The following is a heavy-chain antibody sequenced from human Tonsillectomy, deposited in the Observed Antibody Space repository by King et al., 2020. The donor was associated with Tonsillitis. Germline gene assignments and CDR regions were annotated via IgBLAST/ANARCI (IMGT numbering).Heavy chain of an antibody. Sequence: VQLQQWGAGLLKPSETLSLTCAVYGGSFSGYYWSWIRQPPGKGLEWIGEINHSGSTNYNPPLKSRVTISVDTSKNQFSLKLSSVTAADTAVYYCAGGPRAYYDFWSGHYYFDYWGQGTLVTVSS. CDR1: GGSFSGYY. D-gene: IGHD3-3*01. V-gene: IGHV4-34*01. J-gene: IGHJ4*02. CDR2: INHSGST. CDR3: AGGPRAYYDFWSGHYYFDY.